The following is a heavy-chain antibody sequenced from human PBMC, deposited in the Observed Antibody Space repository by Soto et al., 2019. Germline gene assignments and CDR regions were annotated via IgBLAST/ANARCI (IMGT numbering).Heavy chain of an antibody. V-gene: IGHV1-18*01. D-gene: IGHD6-19*01. Sequence: ASVKVSCKASGYTFNSYGISWVRQAPGQGLEWMGWINAYNDNTNYAQRLQGRVIMTTDTSTSTAYMELRSLISDDTAVYYCAIYQSMSSGCYASYWGQGTLVPVSS. J-gene: IGHJ4*02. CDR3: AIYQSMSSGCYASY. CDR2: INAYNDNT. CDR1: GYTFNSYG.